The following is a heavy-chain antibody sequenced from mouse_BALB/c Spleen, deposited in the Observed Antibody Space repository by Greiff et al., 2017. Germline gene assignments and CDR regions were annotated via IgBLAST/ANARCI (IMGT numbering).Heavy chain of an antibody. Sequence: VQLKESGGGLVQPGGSRKLSCAASGFTFSSFGMHWVRQAPEKGLEWVAYISSGSSTIYYADTVKGRFTISRDNPKNTLFLQMTSLRSEDTAMYYCARDGNYDPFAYWGQGTLVTVSA. J-gene: IGHJ3*01. CDR2: ISSGSSTI. V-gene: IGHV5-17*02. CDR1: GFTFSSFG. D-gene: IGHD2-1*01. CDR3: ARDGNYDPFAY.